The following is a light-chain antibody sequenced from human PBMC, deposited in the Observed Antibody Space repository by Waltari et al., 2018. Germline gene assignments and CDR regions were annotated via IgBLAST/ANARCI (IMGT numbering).Light chain of an antibody. CDR3: MQGAHWPPT. CDR1: QSLLYRDGYTY. Sequence: DVVGTQSPLSLHVPPGQPASMSCRSSQSLLYRDGYTYLNWFHQRPGQSPRRLIYRVSSRDSGVPDRFSGSGSGADFTLNISRVEAEDVGVYSCMQGAHWPPTFGQGT. V-gene: IGKV2-30*01. CDR2: RVS. J-gene: IGKJ1*01.